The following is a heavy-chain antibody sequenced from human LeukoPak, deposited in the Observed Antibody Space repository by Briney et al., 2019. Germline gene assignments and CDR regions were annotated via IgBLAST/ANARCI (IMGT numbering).Heavy chain of an antibody. J-gene: IGHJ4*02. CDR3: ARLPDTAMDYYFDY. CDR2: IYYSGST. V-gene: IGHV4-59*08. D-gene: IGHD5-18*01. CDR1: GGSISSYY. Sequence: SETLSLTCTVSGGSISSYYWSWIRQPPGKGLEWIGYIYYSGSTNYNPSLKSRVTISVDTSKNQFSLKLSSVTAADTAVYYCARLPDTAMDYYFDYWGQGTLVTVSS.